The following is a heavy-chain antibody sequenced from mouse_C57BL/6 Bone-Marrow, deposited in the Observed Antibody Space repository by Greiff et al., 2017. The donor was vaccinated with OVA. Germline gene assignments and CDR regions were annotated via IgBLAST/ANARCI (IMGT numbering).Heavy chain of an antibody. J-gene: IGHJ4*01. CDR2: IDPSDSYT. Sequence: QVQLQQPGAELVKPGASVKLSCKASGYTFTSYWMQWVKQRPGQGLEWIGEIDPSDSYTNYNQKFKGKATLTVDTSSSTAYMQLSSLTSEDSAVYYCARGIYDVPYAMDYWGQGTSVTVSS. D-gene: IGHD2-12*01. V-gene: IGHV1-50*01. CDR3: ARGIYDVPYAMDY. CDR1: GYTFTSYW.